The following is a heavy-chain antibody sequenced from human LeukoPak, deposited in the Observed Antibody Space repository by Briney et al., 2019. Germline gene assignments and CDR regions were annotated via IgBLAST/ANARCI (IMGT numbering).Heavy chain of an antibody. CDR1: GGSVSSGSYY. CDR3: ARESSSWVLGPLGMDV. J-gene: IGHJ6*02. CDR2: IYYSGST. Sequence: SETLSLTCTVSGGSVSSGSYYWSWIRQPPGKGLEWIGYIYYSGSTNYNPSLKSRVTISVDTSKNQFSLKLSSVTAADTAVYYCARESSSWVLGPLGMDVWGQGTTVTVSS. D-gene: IGHD6-13*01. V-gene: IGHV4-61*01.